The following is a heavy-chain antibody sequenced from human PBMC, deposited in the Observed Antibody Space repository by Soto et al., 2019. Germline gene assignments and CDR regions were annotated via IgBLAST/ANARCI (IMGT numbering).Heavy chain of an antibody. CDR1: GFTFSSYG. Sequence: QVQLVESGGGVVQPGRSLRLSCAASGFTFSSYGMHWVRQAPGKGLEWVAVISYDGSNKYYADSVKGRFTISRDNSKNTLYLHMNSLRAEDTAVYYCAKGTGSSGYCSDYWGQGTLVTVSS. J-gene: IGHJ4*02. D-gene: IGHD3-22*01. V-gene: IGHV3-30*18. CDR3: AKGTGSSGYCSDY. CDR2: ISYDGSNK.